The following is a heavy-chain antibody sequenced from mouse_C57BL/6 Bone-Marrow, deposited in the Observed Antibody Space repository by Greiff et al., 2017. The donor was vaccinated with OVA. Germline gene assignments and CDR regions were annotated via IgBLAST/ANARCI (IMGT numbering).Heavy chain of an antibody. CDR3: ATDSSGWAY. V-gene: IGHV3-6*01. CDR2: ISYDGSN. J-gene: IGHJ3*01. D-gene: IGHD3-2*02. Sequence: DVHLVESGPGLVKPSQSLSLTCSVTGYSITSGYYWNWIRQFPGNKLEWMGYISYDGSNNYNPSLKNRISITRDTSKNQFFLKLNSVTTEDTATYYCATDSSGWAYWGQGTLVTVSA. CDR1: GYSITSGYY.